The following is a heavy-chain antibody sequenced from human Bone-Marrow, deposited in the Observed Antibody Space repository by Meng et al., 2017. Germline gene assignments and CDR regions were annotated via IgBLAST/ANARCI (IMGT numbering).Heavy chain of an antibody. CDR1: GFTFSSYW. CDR3: ARVPIIVVVPAAVDY. J-gene: IGHJ4*02. V-gene: IGHV3-7*01. D-gene: IGHD2-2*01. CDR2: IKQDGSEK. Sequence: GESLKISCAASGFTFSSYWMSWVRQAPGKGLEWVANIKQDGSEKYYVDSVKGRFTISRDNAKNSLYLQMNSLRAEDTAVYYCARVPIIVVVPAAVDYWGQGTLVNVAS.